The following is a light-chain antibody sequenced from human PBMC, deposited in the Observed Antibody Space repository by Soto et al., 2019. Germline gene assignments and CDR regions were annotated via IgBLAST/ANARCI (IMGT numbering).Light chain of an antibody. CDR2: GAS. Sequence: DIVMTQSPATLSVSPGERATLSCRASQSVGTNLAWYQQKPGQAPRLLIYGASTRATCIPARFSGSGSGTEFTLAISSLQSEDFAVYYCQQYNNWPWTFGQGTKVEIK. CDR1: QSVGTN. V-gene: IGKV3-15*01. J-gene: IGKJ1*01. CDR3: QQYNNWPWT.